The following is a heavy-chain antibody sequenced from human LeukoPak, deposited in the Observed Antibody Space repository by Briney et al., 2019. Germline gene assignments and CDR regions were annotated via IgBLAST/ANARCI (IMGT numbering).Heavy chain of an antibody. J-gene: IGHJ4*02. Sequence: GESLKISCKGSGYSFTSYWIGWVRQMPGKGLEGMGSIYPGDSDTRYSPSFQGQVTISADKSISTAYLQWSSLKASDTAIYYCARRGIAAAGRGVYFDYWGQGTLVTVSS. CDR2: IYPGDSDT. V-gene: IGHV5-51*01. CDR3: ARRGIAAAGRGVYFDY. D-gene: IGHD6-13*01. CDR1: GYSFTSYW.